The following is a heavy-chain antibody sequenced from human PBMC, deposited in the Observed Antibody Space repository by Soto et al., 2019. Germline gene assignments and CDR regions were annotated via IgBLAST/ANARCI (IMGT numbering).Heavy chain of an antibody. CDR3: ATAGSKDTRLLYFDY. V-gene: IGHV1-18*01. D-gene: IGHD2-2*01. CDR1: GYTFTNFG. Sequence: ASVKVSCKASGYTFTNFGISWVRQAPGQGLEWMGWISAYNGNTNYAQNFQGRVTMTTDTSTSTAYMELRSLGSDDTAVYYCATAGSKDTRLLYFDYWGQGTLVTVSS. CDR2: ISAYNGNT. J-gene: IGHJ4*02.